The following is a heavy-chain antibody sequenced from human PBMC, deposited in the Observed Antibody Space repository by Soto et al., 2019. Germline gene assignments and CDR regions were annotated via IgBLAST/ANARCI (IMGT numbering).Heavy chain of an antibody. CDR1: GGSVSSNSYY. V-gene: IGHV4-61*01. CDR2: IYYSGST. CDR3: ARDHYVYDILTGYGYYYGMDV. Sequence: ASETLSLTCTVSGGSVSSNSYYWTWIRQPPGKGLEWIGYIYYSGSTYYNPSLKSRVTISVDTSKNQFSLKLSSVTAADTAVYYCARDHYVYDILTGYGYYYGMDVWGQGTTVTVSS. D-gene: IGHD3-9*01. J-gene: IGHJ6*02.